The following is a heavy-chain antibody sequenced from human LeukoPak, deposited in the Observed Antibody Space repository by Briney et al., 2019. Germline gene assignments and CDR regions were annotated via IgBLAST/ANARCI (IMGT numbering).Heavy chain of an antibody. V-gene: IGHV3-43D*04. Sequence: GGSLRLSCAASGFTFDDYAMHWVRQAPGKGLEWVSLISWDGGSTYCADSVKGRFTISRDNSKNSLYLQMNSLRAEDTALYYCAKTYSSGWYGGYYGMDVWGQGTTVTVSS. CDR3: AKTYSSGWYGGYYGMDV. CDR1: GFTFDDYA. D-gene: IGHD6-19*01. J-gene: IGHJ6*02. CDR2: ISWDGGST.